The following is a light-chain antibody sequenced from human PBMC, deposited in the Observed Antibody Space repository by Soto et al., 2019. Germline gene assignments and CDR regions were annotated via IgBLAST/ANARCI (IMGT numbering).Light chain of an antibody. V-gene: IGKV3-15*01. CDR2: GRS. CDR1: QSVRDN. Sequence: EIVMTQSPATLSVSPGERVTLSCRASQSVRDNLAWYQQKPGQAPTLLIYGRSTRATGTPARFSGSGFVTEFTLTISILQSEDFGVYYCQQYDNWPPFTFGPGTKVDIK. CDR3: QQYDNWPPFT. J-gene: IGKJ3*01.